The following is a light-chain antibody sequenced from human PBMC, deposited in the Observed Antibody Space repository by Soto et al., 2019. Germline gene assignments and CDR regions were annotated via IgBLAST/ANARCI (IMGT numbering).Light chain of an antibody. Sequence: DIQLTQSPSFLSASVGDRVTVTCRASQGISSYLAWYQQKPGKAPKLLIYAASTLQSGVPSRFSGSRSGTEFTLTISSLQTEDFPTYYCQQFNSFPRTFGLGTKVEIK. CDR1: QGISSY. CDR3: QQFNSFPRT. V-gene: IGKV1-9*01. J-gene: IGKJ1*01. CDR2: AAS.